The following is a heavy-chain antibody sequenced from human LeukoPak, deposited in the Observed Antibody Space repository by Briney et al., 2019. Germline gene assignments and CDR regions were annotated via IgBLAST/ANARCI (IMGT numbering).Heavy chain of an antibody. Sequence: PRRSLRLSRAASGFTFSSYAMHWVRQAPGKGLEWGAGISYEGSNKYYADSVKGRFTISRDNSTNTLYLQMNSLRAEDTAVYYCARDPYDFWSGYYLEVLGPPIDWGQGTLVTVSS. D-gene: IGHD3-3*01. V-gene: IGHV3-30*04. CDR2: ISYEGSNK. CDR1: GFTFSSYA. J-gene: IGHJ4*02. CDR3: ARDPYDFWSGYYLEVLGPPID.